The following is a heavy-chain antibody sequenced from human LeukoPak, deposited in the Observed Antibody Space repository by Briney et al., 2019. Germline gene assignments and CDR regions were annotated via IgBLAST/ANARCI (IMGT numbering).Heavy chain of an antibody. D-gene: IGHD4-17*01. J-gene: IGHJ4*02. V-gene: IGHV3-48*04. Sequence: GGSLRLSCSTSGFPFSSYGMHWVPQAPGKGLEWVSYISSSGSIIYYADSVKRQFTISRDNAKNSLYLQMNSLRAEDTAVYYCARDGNGDYVPYWGQKTLVTVSS. CDR3: ARDGNGDYVPY. CDR1: GFPFSSYG. CDR2: ISSSGSII.